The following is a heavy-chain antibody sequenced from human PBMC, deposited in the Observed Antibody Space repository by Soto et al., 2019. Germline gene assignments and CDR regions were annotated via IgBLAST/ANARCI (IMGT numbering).Heavy chain of an antibody. CDR3: ARLSRAAAGTGFDY. J-gene: IGHJ4*02. CDR1: GGSFSGYY. V-gene: IGHV4-34*01. CDR2: INHSGST. Sequence: SETLSLTCAVYGGSFSGYYWSWIRQPPGKGLEWIGEINHSGSTNYNPSLKSRVTISVGTSKNQFSLKLSSVTAADTAVYYCARLSRAAAGTGFDYWGQGTLVTVSS. D-gene: IGHD6-13*01.